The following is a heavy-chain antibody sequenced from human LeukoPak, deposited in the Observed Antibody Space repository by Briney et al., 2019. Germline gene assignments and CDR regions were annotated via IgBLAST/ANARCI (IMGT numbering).Heavy chain of an antibody. J-gene: IGHJ4*02. CDR3: ARQEQWLVPLNY. CDR1: GFIFSDHY. V-gene: IGHV3-72*01. CDR2: SRNKANSYTT. Sequence: GGSLRLSCAASGFIFSDHYIDWVRQAPGKGLEWVGRSRNKANSYTTEYAASVKGRFTISRDDSKNSLYLQMNSLKTEDTAVYYCARQEQWLVPLNYWGQGTLVTVSS. D-gene: IGHD6-19*01.